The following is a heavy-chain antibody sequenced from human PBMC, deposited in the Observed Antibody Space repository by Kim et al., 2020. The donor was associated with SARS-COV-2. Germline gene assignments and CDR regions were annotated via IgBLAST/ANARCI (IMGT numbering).Heavy chain of an antibody. J-gene: IGHJ4*02. CDR2: IWYDGSNK. V-gene: IGHV3-33*08. CDR1: GFTFSSYG. D-gene: IGHD6-13*01. CDR3: ARDSSSTYYFDY. Sequence: GGSLRLSCAASGFTFSSYGMHWVRQAPGKGLEWVAVIWYDGSNKYYADSVKGRFTISRDNSKNTLYLQMNSLRAEDTAVYYCARDSSSTYYFDYWGQGTLVTVSS.